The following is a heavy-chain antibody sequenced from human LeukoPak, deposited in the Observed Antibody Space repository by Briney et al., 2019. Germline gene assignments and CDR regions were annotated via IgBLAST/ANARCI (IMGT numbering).Heavy chain of an antibody. V-gene: IGHV4-61*02. CDR3: ARDLYYYDSSGYPDAFDI. D-gene: IGHD3-22*01. CDR1: GDSISSGDYY. Sequence: PSETLSLTCTVSGDSISSGDYYWSWIRQPAGKGLEWIGRISSSGSTYYNPSLKSRVTISVDTSKNQFSLKLSSVTAADTAVYYCARDLYYYDSSGYPDAFDIWGQGTMVTVSS. J-gene: IGHJ3*02. CDR2: ISSSGST.